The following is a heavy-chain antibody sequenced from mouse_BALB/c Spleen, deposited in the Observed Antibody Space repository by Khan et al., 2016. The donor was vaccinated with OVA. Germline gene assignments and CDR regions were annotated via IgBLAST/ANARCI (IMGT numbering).Heavy chain of an antibody. CDR2: INPSTDYT. D-gene: IGHD1-1*01. V-gene: IGHV1-7*01. Sequence: VQLQQSVAELAKPGASVKMSCKASDYTFTNYWMHWVKQRPGQGLEWIGYINPSTDYTEYNQKFKDKATLTADKSSSTAYMQLSSLTSEDSAVYYCVNHGSSSAWFTYWGQGTLVTVSA. J-gene: IGHJ3*01. CDR3: VNHGSSSAWFTY. CDR1: DYTFTNYW.